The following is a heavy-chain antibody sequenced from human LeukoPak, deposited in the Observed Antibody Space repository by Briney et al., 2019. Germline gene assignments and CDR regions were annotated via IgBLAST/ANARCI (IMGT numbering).Heavy chain of an antibody. J-gene: IGHJ4*02. CDR2: ISSSGTTT. D-gene: IGHD7-27*01. V-gene: IGHV3-48*03. Sequence: GGSLRLSCVASGFTFSSYEMNWVRQAPGKGLEWVSYISSSGTTTFYADSVKGRFTISRDSAKNSLYLLMNSLRAEDTAVYYCARGHWGAFDYWGQGTLVTVSS. CDR3: ARGHWGAFDY. CDR1: GFTFSSYE.